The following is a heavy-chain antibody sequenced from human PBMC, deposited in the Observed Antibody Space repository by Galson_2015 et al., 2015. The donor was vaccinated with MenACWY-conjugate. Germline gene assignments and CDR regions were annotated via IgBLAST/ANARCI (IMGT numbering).Heavy chain of an antibody. CDR1: GGSASSRGYY. Sequence: ATLSLPCAVSGGSASSRGYYWPWIRRTPGKGLEWIGLIYDSGTTKYNPSLKGRVTISLDTSKNQVSLKLSSVTAADTAVYYCAREFSYWGQGTLVTVSS. D-gene: IGHD2/OR15-2a*01. V-gene: IGHV4-61*08. CDR2: IYDSGTT. J-gene: IGHJ4*02. CDR3: AREFSY.